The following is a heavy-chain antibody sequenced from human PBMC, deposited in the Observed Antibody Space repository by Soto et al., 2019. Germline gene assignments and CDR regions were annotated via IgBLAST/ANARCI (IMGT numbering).Heavy chain of an antibody. V-gene: IGHV3-23*01. CDR2: ISGSGGNT. J-gene: IGHJ4*02. D-gene: IGHD6-19*01. CDR1: GFSFSYFA. Sequence: EVQLLESGGSLVHPGGSLRLSCAASGFSFSYFAMSWVRQAPGKGLEWVAAISGSGGNTYYADSVKGRFTISRDNSKNTLFLQMNSLRDEDTAVYYCAKDRGGSGWRTPDHWGQGTLVTASS. CDR3: AKDRGGSGWRTPDH.